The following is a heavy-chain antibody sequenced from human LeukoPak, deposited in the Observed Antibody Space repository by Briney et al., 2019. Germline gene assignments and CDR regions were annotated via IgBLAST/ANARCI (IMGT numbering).Heavy chain of an antibody. Sequence: PSETLSLTCTVSGGSISSSSYYWGWIRQPPEKGLDWIGNIYVGGSTYYNPSLNSRVTLSLDTSRNQISLDLNSVTAADTAVYYCARLQYYYDSSGFFDYWGQGTVVTVCS. J-gene: IGHJ4*02. CDR1: GGSISSSSYY. V-gene: IGHV4-39*07. CDR3: ARLQYYYDSSGFFDY. CDR2: IYVGGST. D-gene: IGHD3-22*01.